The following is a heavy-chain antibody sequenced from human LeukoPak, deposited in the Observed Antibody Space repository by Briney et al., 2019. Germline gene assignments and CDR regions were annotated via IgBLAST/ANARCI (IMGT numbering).Heavy chain of an antibody. CDR1: GGSFSGYY. CDR3: ARAGSSRYRRVPTFDY. D-gene: IGHD6-13*01. V-gene: IGHV4-34*01. J-gene: IGHJ4*02. CDR2: INHSGST. Sequence: PSETLSLTCAVYGGSFSGYYWSWIRQPPGKGLEWIGEINHSGSTNYNPSLKSRVTISVDTSKNQFSLKLSSVTAADTAVYYCARAGSSRYRRVPTFDYWGQGTLVTVSS.